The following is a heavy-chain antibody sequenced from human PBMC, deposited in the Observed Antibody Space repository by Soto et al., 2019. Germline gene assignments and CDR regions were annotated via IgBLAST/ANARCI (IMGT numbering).Heavy chain of an antibody. D-gene: IGHD3-10*01. V-gene: IGHV3-43*01. CDR1: GFTFDDYT. Sequence: EVQLVESGGVVVQPGGSLRLSCAASGFTFDDYTMHWDRQAPGKGLEWVSLISWDGGSTYYADSVKGRFTISRDNSKNSLYLQMNSLRTEDTALYYCAKDMGMVRGAYYYGMDVWGQGTTVTVSS. J-gene: IGHJ6*02. CDR2: ISWDGGST. CDR3: AKDMGMVRGAYYYGMDV.